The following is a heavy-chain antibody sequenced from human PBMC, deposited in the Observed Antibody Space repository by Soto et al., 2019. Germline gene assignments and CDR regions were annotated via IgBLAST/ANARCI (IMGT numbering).Heavy chain of an antibody. CDR1: GDSVTGYY. CDR3: AREKIDSSGYYFDY. CDR2: IYYRGST. D-gene: IGHD3-22*01. Sequence: SETLSLTCAVSGDSVTGYYWSWIRQPPGKGLEWIGFIYYRGSTYYNPTLQSRVAMSIDTSKNQFSLKLSSVTAADTAVYYCAREKIDSSGYYFDYWGQGTLVTVSS. V-gene: IGHV4-59*02. J-gene: IGHJ4*02.